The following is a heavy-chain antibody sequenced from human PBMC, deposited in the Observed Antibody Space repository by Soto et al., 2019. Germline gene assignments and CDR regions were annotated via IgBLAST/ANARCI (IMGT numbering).Heavy chain of an antibody. D-gene: IGHD4-17*01. CDR3: TRWRNTALFDY. V-gene: IGHV3-72*01. J-gene: IGHJ4*02. Sequence: GGSLRLSCTVSADSEFSFSDQYMDWVRQAPGKGLEWVGRSRNRVNNLSTAYAASVKDRFTISRDDSKTIAYLQMNSLKTEDTAVYYCTRWRNTALFDYWGQGTLVTVSS. CDR1: EFSFSDQY. CDR2: SRNRVNNLST.